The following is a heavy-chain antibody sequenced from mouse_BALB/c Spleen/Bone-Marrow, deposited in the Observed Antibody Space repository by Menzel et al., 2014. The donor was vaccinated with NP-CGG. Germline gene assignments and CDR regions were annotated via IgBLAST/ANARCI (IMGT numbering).Heavy chain of an antibody. D-gene: IGHD1-1*01. CDR1: GYTFTSSW. CDR3: AREGEECYGGSGWYFDV. V-gene: IGHV1S130*01. Sequence: QVQLKESGSVLVRPGASVKLSCKASGYTFTSSWMHWAKPRPGQGLEWIGEIHPNSGNTNYNEKFKGKAPLTVDTSSSAAYVGLSSLTSEDSGVDYCAREGEECYGGSGWYFDVWGAGTTVTVSS. CDR2: IHPNSGNT. J-gene: IGHJ1*01.